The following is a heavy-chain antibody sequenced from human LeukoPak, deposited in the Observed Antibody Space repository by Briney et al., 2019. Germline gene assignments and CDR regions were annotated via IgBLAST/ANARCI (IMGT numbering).Heavy chain of an antibody. D-gene: IGHD3-9*01. CDR1: GGSTRSYY. Sequence: SETLSLTCAVSGGSTRSYYWSWIRQPPGKGLEWIGYISDSGSTKYNPSLESRVTISVDTSKNQFSLKLTSVTAADTAVYYCARGGSNYDLLTGSYYFDFWGQGTLVTVSS. CDR2: ISDSGST. V-gene: IGHV4-59*01. CDR3: ARGGSNYDLLTGSYYFDF. J-gene: IGHJ4*02.